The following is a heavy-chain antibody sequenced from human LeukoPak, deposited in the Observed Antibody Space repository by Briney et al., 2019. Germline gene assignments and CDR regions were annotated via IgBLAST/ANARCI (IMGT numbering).Heavy chain of an antibody. CDR1: GNYW. V-gene: IGHV3-21*01. CDR2: ISGTSSDI. Sequence: GGSLRLSCAASGNYWMHWVRQVPGKGLEWVSSISGTSSDIYYADSVKGRFTISRDNAKNSLYLQMNSLRAEDRAVYYCARAMVDTNWYFDYWGQGTLVTVSS. D-gene: IGHD5-12*01. CDR3: ARAMVDTNWYFDY. J-gene: IGHJ4*02.